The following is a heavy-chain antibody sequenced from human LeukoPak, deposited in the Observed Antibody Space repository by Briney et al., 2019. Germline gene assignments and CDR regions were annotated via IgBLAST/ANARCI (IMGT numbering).Heavy chain of an antibody. CDR3: ASAQGRSSGYFAFDY. CDR1: GFTVSSNY. Sequence: GGSLRLSCAASGFTVSSNYMSWVRQAPGKGLEWVSVIYSGGSTYYADSVKGRFTISRDNSKNTLYLRMNSLRAEDTAVYYCASAQGRSSGYFAFDYWGQGTLVTVSS. V-gene: IGHV3-53*01. D-gene: IGHD3-22*01. CDR2: IYSGGST. J-gene: IGHJ4*02.